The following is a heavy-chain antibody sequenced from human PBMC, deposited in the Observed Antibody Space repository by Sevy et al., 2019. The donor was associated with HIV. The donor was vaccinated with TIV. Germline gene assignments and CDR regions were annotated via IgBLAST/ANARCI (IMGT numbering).Heavy chain of an antibody. CDR2: IYSGGST. CDR3: ASSHSSNYYESSGYYPRFPHFDY. CDR1: GFTVSSNY. D-gene: IGHD3-22*01. Sequence: GGSLRLSCAASGFTVSSNYMSWVRQAPGKGLEWVSVIYSGGSTYYADSVKGRFTISRDNSKNTLYLHMNSLRAEDTAVYYCASSHSSNYYESSGYYPRFPHFDYWGQGTLVTVSS. J-gene: IGHJ4*02. V-gene: IGHV3-53*01.